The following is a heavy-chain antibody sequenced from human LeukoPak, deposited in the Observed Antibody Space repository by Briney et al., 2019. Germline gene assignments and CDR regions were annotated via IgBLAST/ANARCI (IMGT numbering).Heavy chain of an antibody. CDR3: ARDSGSYYAEYFQH. J-gene: IGHJ1*01. V-gene: IGHV4-34*01. CDR1: GGSFSGYY. CDR2: INHSGST. D-gene: IGHD1-26*01. Sequence: KASETLSLTCAVYGGSFSGYYWSWIRQPPGKGLEWIGEINHSGSTNYNPSLKSRVTISVDTSKNQFSLKLSSVTAADTAVYYCARDSGSYYAEYFQHWGQGTLVTVSS.